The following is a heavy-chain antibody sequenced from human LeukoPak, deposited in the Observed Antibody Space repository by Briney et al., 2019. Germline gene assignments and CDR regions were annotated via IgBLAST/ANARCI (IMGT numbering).Heavy chain of an antibody. CDR3: ARGGLIAVAGSRDAFDI. CDR1: GYTFTGYY. D-gene: IGHD6-19*01. CDR2: INPNSGGT. Sequence: ASVKVSCKASGYTFTGYYMHWVRQAPGQGLEWMGWINPNSGGTNYAQKFQDWVTMTRDTSISTAYMELSRLRSDDTAVYYCARGGLIAVAGSRDAFDIWGQGTMVTVSS. V-gene: IGHV1-2*04. J-gene: IGHJ3*02.